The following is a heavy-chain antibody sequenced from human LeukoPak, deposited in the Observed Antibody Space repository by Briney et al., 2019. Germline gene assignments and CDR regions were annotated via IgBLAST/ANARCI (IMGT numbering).Heavy chain of an antibody. D-gene: IGHD4-23*01. CDR1: GFAFSSYA. V-gene: IGHV3-23*01. CDR2: ISGSGGST. Sequence: GGSLRLSCAASGFAFSSYAMSWVRQAPGKGLEWVSAISGSGGSTYYADSVKGRFTISRDNAKNSLYLQMNSLRVEDTALYYCARVRSVGGNPHAFNIWGQGTMVTVSS. CDR3: ARVRSVGGNPHAFNI. J-gene: IGHJ3*02.